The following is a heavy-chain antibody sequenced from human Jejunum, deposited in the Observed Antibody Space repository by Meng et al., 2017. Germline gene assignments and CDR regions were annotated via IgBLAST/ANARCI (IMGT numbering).Heavy chain of an antibody. V-gene: IGHV1-3*04. CDR2: INTDNGDT. Sequence: VQSVAEVNEPVASVNVSCKSSVYIFKNNAMQWVRQTPGQRLDWIGWINTDNGDTQYSQTFQGRVTITRDTSASTTYMELSSLRSEDTAVYFCARERQTSGEDYWGQGTLVTVSS. CDR3: ARERQTSGEDY. J-gene: IGHJ4*02. D-gene: IGHD2-15*01. CDR1: VYIFKNNA.